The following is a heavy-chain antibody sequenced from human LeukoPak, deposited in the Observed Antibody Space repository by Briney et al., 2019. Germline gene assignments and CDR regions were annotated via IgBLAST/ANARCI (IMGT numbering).Heavy chain of an antibody. Sequence: GASLRLSCAASGFTFSNYWMHWVRQVPGKGLVWVSRINDDGSATFYAASVKGRFTISRDNAKNTLFLQINSLRAEDTAVYYCATDSSGSYSFDYWGQGTLVTVSS. D-gene: IGHD1-26*01. V-gene: IGHV3-74*01. CDR2: INDDGSAT. J-gene: IGHJ4*02. CDR1: GFTFSNYW. CDR3: ATDSSGSYSFDY.